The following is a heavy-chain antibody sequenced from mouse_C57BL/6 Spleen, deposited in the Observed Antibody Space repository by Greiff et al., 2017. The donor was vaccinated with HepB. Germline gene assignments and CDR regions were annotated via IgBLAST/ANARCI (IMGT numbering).Heavy chain of an antibody. V-gene: IGHV1-82*01. CDR3: AREGFYSNYDFDY. Sequence: VKLMESGPELVKPGASVKISCKASGYAFSSSWMNWVKQRPGKGLEWIGRIYPGDGDTNYNGKFKGKATLTADKSSSTAYMQLSSLTSEDSAVYFCAREGFYSNYDFDYWGQGTTLTVSS. CDR2: IYPGDGDT. D-gene: IGHD2-5*01. J-gene: IGHJ2*01. CDR1: GYAFSSSW.